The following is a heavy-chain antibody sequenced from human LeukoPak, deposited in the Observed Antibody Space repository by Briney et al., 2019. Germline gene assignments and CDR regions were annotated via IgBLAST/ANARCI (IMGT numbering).Heavy chain of an antibody. CDR2: IYYSGST. J-gene: IGHJ4*02. D-gene: IGHD6-19*01. Sequence: SQTLSLICTVSGGSISSGDYYWSWIRQPPGKGLEWIGYIYYSGSTYYNPSLKSRVTISVDTSKNQFSLKLSSVTAADTAVYYCARGGRYAYYFDYWGQGTLVTVSS. CDR3: ARGGRYAYYFDY. V-gene: IGHV4-30-4*08. CDR1: GGSISSGDYY.